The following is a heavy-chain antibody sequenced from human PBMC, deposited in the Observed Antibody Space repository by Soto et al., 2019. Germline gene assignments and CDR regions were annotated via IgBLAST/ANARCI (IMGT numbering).Heavy chain of an antibody. CDR3: ARGASSAWYVDY. D-gene: IGHD6-19*01. CDR1: GFTFSSYW. V-gene: IGHV3-74*01. J-gene: IGHJ4*02. CDR2: INSDGSTT. Sequence: GGSLRLSCAAFGFTFSSYWMHWVRQTPGKGLVWVSRINSDGSTTTYADSVKGRFAISRDNAKNTLYLQMSSLRAEDTAVYYCARGASSAWYVDYWGQGTLVTVSS.